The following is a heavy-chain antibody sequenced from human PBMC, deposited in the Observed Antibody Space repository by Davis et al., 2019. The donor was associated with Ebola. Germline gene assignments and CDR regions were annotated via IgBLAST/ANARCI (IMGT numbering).Heavy chain of an antibody. CDR3: GGIRGQWLES. CDR1: GGSITNYY. V-gene: IGHV4-59*12. D-gene: IGHD6-19*01. CDR2: IYYSGST. J-gene: IGHJ5*02. Sequence: PSETLSLTCTVSGGSITNYYWGWIRQPPEKGLEWIGYIYYSGSTNYNPSLTSRVTMSVDTSKNQFSLRLTSVTAADTAMYYCGGIRGQWLESWGQGSLVTVST.